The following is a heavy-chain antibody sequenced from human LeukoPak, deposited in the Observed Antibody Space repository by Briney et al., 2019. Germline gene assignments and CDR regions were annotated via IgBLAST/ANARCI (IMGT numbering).Heavy chain of an antibody. CDR3: ATGDGYNSFDY. CDR2: IYTSGST. Sequence: SETLSLTSTVSGGSFSSYYWSWIRQPAGKGLEWIGRIYTSGSTNYNSSLKSRVTMSVDTSKNQVSLKLSSVTAADTAVYYCATGDGYNSFDYWGQGTLVTVSS. J-gene: IGHJ4*02. D-gene: IGHD5-24*01. V-gene: IGHV4-4*07. CDR1: GGSFSSYY.